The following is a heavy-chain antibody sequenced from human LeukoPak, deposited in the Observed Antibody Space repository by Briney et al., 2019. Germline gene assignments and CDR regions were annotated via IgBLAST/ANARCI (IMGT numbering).Heavy chain of an antibody. CDR1: GFTFSSYS. Sequence: GGSLRLSCAASGFTFSSYSMNWVRQAPGKGLEWVSSISSSSSYIYYADSVKGRFTISRDNAKNSLYLQMNSLRAEDTAVYYCARDSSSGWYHDFWGQGNLVTVSS. CDR2: ISSSSSYI. D-gene: IGHD6-19*01. CDR3: ARDSSSGWYHDF. V-gene: IGHV3-21*04. J-gene: IGHJ4*02.